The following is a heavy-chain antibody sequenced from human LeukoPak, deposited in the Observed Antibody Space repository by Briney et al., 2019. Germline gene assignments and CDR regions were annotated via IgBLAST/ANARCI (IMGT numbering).Heavy chain of an antibody. CDR3: ARAVCDSSGSCLYDY. J-gene: IGHJ4*01. CDR1: GFPFSGYG. V-gene: IGHV3-33*01. CDR2: IWYDGSNK. D-gene: IGHD3-22*01. Sequence: GGSLRLSCAASGFPFSGYGMHWVRQAPGKGLEWVAVIWYDGSNKYYADSVKGRFTISRDNSKNTLFLQMNSLRVEDTAVYYCARAVCDSSGSCLYDYWGHGTLVTVSS.